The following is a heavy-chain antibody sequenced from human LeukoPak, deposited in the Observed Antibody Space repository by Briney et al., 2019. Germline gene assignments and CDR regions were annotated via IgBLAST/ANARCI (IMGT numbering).Heavy chain of an antibody. CDR2: ISAYNGNT. CDR3: ARDRGGYYDSSGYPYDAFDI. V-gene: IGHV1-18*01. Sequence: ASVKVSCKASGYTFTSYGISWVRQAPGQGLEWMGWISAYNGNTNYAQKLQGRVTMTTDTSTSTAYMELRSLRSDDTAVYYCARDRGGYYDSSGYPYDAFDIWGQGTMVTVSS. CDR1: GYTFTSYG. D-gene: IGHD3-22*01. J-gene: IGHJ3*02.